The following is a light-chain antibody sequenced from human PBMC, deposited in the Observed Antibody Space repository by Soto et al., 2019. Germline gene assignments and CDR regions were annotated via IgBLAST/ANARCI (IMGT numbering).Light chain of an antibody. J-gene: IGKJ5*01. Sequence: AIQLTQSPSSLSASVGGRVTITCRASQGISSALAWYQQKPGKAPKLLIYDASSLESGVSSRFSGSGSGTDFTLTISSLQPEDFATYYCQQFNNYITFGQGTRLEI. V-gene: IGKV1D-13*01. CDR3: QQFNNYIT. CDR2: DAS. CDR1: QGISSA.